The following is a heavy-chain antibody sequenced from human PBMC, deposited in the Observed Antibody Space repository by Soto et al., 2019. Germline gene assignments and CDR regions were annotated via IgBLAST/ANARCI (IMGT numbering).Heavy chain of an antibody. CDR3: ARDRWYYDFWSGYFGQGWFDP. CDR2: IIPIFGTA. Sequence: SVKVSCKASGGTFSSYAISWVRQAPGQGLEWMGGIIPIFGTANYAQKFQGRVTITADESTSTAYMELSSLRSEDTAVYYCARDRWYYDFWSGYFGQGWFDPWGQGTLVTVSS. CDR1: GGTFSSYA. V-gene: IGHV1-69*13. J-gene: IGHJ5*02. D-gene: IGHD3-3*01.